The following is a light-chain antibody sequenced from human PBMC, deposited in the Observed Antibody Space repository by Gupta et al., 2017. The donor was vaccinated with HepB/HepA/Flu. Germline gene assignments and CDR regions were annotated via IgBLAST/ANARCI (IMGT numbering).Light chain of an antibody. V-gene: IGKV3-20*01. Sequence: EIVLTQSPGTLSLSPGERATLSCRASQSVSSSYLAWYQQKPGQAPRLLIYGASSRAPGIPARFSGSGSGTDFTLTISRLEPEDFAVYYCQQYGSSPPVTFGGGPRWRSN. CDR2: GAS. CDR3: QQYGSSPPVT. J-gene: IGKJ4*01. CDR1: QSVSSSY.